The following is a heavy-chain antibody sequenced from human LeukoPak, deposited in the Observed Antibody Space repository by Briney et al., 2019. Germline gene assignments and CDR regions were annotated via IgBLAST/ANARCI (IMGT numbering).Heavy chain of an antibody. D-gene: IGHD3-22*01. Sequence: ASVKVSCKASGYTFTDYYIHWVRQAPGQGLKWMGWINPNSGGTNYAQKFQGRVTMTRDTSISTAYMELSRLRSDDTAVYYCVRDDDRPDNGLDYWGQGTLVTVSS. CDR3: VRDDDRPDNGLDY. CDR1: GYTFTDYY. V-gene: IGHV1-2*02. J-gene: IGHJ4*02. CDR2: INPNSGGT.